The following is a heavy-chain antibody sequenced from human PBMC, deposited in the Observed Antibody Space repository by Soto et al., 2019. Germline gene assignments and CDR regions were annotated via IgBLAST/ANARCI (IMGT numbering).Heavy chain of an antibody. CDR1: GGSISTNNW. Sequence: QVQLQESGPGLVEPSGTLSLTCGVSGGSISTNNWWKWVRQSPGRGLEWIGEIYHSGSTNYNPSLKRRVTRSVDKSKNQFSLELTSVTAADTAVYYCAREKGAGTYMGFDYWGQGTLVTVSS. CDR2: IYHSGST. D-gene: IGHD3-10*01. V-gene: IGHV4-4*02. J-gene: IGHJ4*02. CDR3: AREKGAGTYMGFDY.